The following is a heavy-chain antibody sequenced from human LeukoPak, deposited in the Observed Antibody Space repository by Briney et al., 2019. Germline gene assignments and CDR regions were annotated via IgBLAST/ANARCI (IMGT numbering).Heavy chain of an antibody. CDR1: GFTFSSYG. Sequence: GGSLRLSCAASGFTFSSYGMHWVRQAPGKGLEWVAFIRYDGSNKYYADSVKGRFTISRDNSKNTLYLQMNSLRAEDTAVYYCAEDEYRQALYWGQGTLVTVSS. D-gene: IGHD2-2*02. V-gene: IGHV3-30*02. CDR3: AEDEYRQALY. CDR2: IRYDGSNK. J-gene: IGHJ4*02.